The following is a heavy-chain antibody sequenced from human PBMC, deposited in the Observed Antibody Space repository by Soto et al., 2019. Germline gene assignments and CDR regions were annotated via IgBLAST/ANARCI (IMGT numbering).Heavy chain of an antibody. V-gene: IGHV4-61*03. CDR1: GGSVSSGSYY. J-gene: IGHJ1*01. D-gene: IGHD3-22*01. CDR3: ARSTWGLGGSSGTEVQH. Sequence: QVQLQESGPGLVKPSETLSLTCTVSGGSVSSGSYYWSWIRQPPGKGLEWIGYIYYSGSTNYNPSLRRPATISVDTSTAHFALKPIPVTAADPAVHSCARSTWGLGGSSGTEVQHCGQGNLVTVAS. CDR2: IYYSGST.